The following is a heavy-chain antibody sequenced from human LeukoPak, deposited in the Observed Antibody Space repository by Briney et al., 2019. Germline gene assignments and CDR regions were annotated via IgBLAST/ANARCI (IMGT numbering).Heavy chain of an antibody. D-gene: IGHD3-9*01. V-gene: IGHV3-30*02. CDR3: AKGPKRYNILTGYFVIETAFDI. CDR1: GFTFSSYG. Sequence: GGSLRPSCAASGFTFSSYGMHWVRQAPGKGLEWVAFIRYDGSNKYYADSVKGRFTISRDNSKNTLYLQMNSLRAEDTAVYYCAKGPKRYNILTGYFVIETAFDIWGQGTMVTVSS. J-gene: IGHJ3*02. CDR2: IRYDGSNK.